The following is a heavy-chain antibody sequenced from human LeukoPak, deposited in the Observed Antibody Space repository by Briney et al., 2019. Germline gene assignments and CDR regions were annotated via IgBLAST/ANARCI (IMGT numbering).Heavy chain of an antibody. CDR3: ARREAFYYYGSGSYFPWWFDP. D-gene: IGHD3-10*01. V-gene: IGHV1-8*01. J-gene: IGHJ5*02. CDR1: GYTFTSYD. Sequence: ASVKVSCKASGYTFTSYDINWVRQATGQGLEWMGWMNPNSGNTGYAQKFQGRVTMTRNTSISTAYMELSSLRSEDTAVYYCARREAFYYYGSGSYFPWWFDPWGQGTLVTVSS. CDR2: MNPNSGNT.